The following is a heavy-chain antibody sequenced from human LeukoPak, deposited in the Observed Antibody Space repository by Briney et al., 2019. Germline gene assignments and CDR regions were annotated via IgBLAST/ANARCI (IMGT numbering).Heavy chain of an antibody. J-gene: IGHJ5*02. V-gene: IGHV3-30*18. CDR3: AKDYAMVQGVMRLLDP. Sequence: GRSLRLSCAASGFTFSSYGMHWVRQAPGKGLEWVAVISYDGSNKYYADSVKGQFTISRDNSKNTLYLQMNSLRAEDTAVYYCAKDYAMVQGVMRLLDPWGQGTLVTVSS. CDR2: ISYDGSNK. D-gene: IGHD3-10*01. CDR1: GFTFSSYG.